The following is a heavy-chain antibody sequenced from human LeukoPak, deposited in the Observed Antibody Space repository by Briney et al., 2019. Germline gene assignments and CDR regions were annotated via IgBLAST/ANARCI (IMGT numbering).Heavy chain of an antibody. V-gene: IGHV4-34*01. CDR2: INHSGST. CDR3: ARADSSSWYHSPYYYCGMDV. J-gene: IGHJ6*02. D-gene: IGHD6-13*01. CDR1: GGSFSGYY. Sequence: PSETLSLTCAVYGGSFSGYYWSWIRQPPGKGLEWIGEINHSGSTNYNPSLKSRVTISVDTSKNQFSLKLSSVTAADTAVYYCARADSSSWYHSPYYYCGMDVWGQGTTVIVSS.